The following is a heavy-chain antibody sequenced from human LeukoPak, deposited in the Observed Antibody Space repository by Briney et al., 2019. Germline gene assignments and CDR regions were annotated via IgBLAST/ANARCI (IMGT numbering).Heavy chain of an antibody. CDR1: GFTFSSYG. CDR3: AKDRHAPGRYCSSTICFPFDP. V-gene: IGHV3-30*18. Sequence: GGSLRLSCAASGFTFSSYGMHWVRQAPGKGLEWVAVISYDGSNKYYADSVKGRFTISRDNSKSTLYLQMNSLRAEDTAVYYCAKDRHAPGRYCSSTICFPFDPWGQGTLVTVSS. CDR2: ISYDGSNK. J-gene: IGHJ5*02. D-gene: IGHD2-2*01.